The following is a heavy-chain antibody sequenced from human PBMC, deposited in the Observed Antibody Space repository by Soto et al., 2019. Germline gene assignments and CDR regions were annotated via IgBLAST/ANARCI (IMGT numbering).Heavy chain of an antibody. CDR2: ISYDGSNK. J-gene: IGHJ3*02. V-gene: IGHV3-30*18. Sequence: GGSLRLSCAASGFTFSSYGMHWVRQAPGKGLEWVAVISYDGSNKYYADSVKGRFTISRDNSKNTLYLQMNSLRAEDTAVYYCAKVSCGGDCYSSAFDIWGQGTMVTVSS. CDR1: GFTFSSYG. CDR3: AKVSCGGDCYSSAFDI. D-gene: IGHD2-21*02.